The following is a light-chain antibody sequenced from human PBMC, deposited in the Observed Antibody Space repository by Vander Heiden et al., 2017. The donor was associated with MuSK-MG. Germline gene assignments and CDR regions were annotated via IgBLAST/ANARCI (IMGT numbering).Light chain of an antibody. CDR2: DAS. V-gene: IGKV3-11*01. CDR3: TQRSSWYT. CDR1: QSISKF. Sequence: EIVLTQSPATLSLSPGERAILSCRASQSISKFLAWYQQKPGQAPRLLIYDASNRAFGIPGRFSGSGSGTDFTLTISSPEPEDFAVYYWTQRSSWYTFGQGTKLEIK. J-gene: IGKJ2*01.